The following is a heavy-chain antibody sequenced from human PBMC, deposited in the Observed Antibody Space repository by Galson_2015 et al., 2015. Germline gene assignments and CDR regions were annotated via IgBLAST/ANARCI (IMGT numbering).Heavy chain of an antibody. V-gene: IGHV7-4-1*02. D-gene: IGHD1-20*01. J-gene: IGHJ6*02. Sequence: SVKVSCKASGYTFTSYAMNWVRQAPGQGLEWMGWINTNTGNPTYAQGFTGRFVFSLDTSVSTAYLQISSLKAEDTAVYYCARDGFSCITGTCRAYYYYYYGMDVWGQGTTVTVSS. CDR3: ARDGFSCITGTCRAYYYYYYGMDV. CDR2: INTNTGNP. CDR1: GYTFTSYA.